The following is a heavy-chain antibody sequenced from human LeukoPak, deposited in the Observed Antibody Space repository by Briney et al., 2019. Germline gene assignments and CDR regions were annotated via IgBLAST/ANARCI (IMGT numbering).Heavy chain of an antibody. V-gene: IGHV4-34*01. Sequence: SETLSLTCAVYGGSFSGYYWSWIRQPPGKGLEWIGEINHSGSTNYNPSLKSRVTISVDTSKNQFSLKLSSVTAADTAVYYCAREPLYGSGSYPLYYWGQGTLVTVSS. CDR1: GGSFSGYY. D-gene: IGHD3-10*01. CDR3: AREPLYGSGSYPLYY. J-gene: IGHJ4*02. CDR2: INHSGST.